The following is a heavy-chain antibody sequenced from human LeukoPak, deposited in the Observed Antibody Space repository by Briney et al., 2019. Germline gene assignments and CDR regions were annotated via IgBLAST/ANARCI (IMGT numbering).Heavy chain of an antibody. CDR1: GFTFSKYA. Sequence: GGSLRLSCGASGFTFSKYAMSWVRQAPGKGLEWVSGVSGSGGVTYYADSVKGRFTISRDNAKNTLYLQMNSLRAEDTAVYYCASTPLVDTTMGGYWGQGTLVTVSS. CDR2: VSGSGGVT. D-gene: IGHD5-18*01. CDR3: ASTPLVDTTMGGY. J-gene: IGHJ4*02. V-gene: IGHV3-23*01.